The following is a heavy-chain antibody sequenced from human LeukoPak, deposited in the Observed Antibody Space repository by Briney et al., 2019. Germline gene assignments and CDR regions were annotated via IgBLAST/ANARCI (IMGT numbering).Heavy chain of an antibody. CDR2: TTGPGSSI. CDR3: AKDFSRDDTSGYDY. Sequence: GGSLRLSCAASGFTFSSYAMSWVRQAPGKGLEWVSTTTGPGSSIYYADSVKGRFTISRDNSKNTLYLQLNSLRADDAAVYHCAKDFSRDDTSGYDYWGQGTLVTVSS. J-gene: IGHJ4*02. CDR1: GFTFSSYA. D-gene: IGHD3-22*01. V-gene: IGHV3-23*01.